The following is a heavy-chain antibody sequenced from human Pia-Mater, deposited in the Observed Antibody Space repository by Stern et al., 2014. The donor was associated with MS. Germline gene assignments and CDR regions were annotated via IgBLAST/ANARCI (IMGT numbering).Heavy chain of an antibody. J-gene: IGHJ6*02. V-gene: IGHV1-69*01. CDR2: IIAIFGTA. D-gene: IGHD3-9*01. CDR3: ARDGRHTDNYGLDV. CDR1: GGTFNVYA. Sequence: QMQLVQSGAEVKKPGSSVKVSCKASGGTFNVYAINWLRQAPGQGLEWMGGIIAIFGTANYAQKFQGRVTITADESTRTSSMQLSSLRYDDTAVYYCARDGRHTDNYGLDVWGQGTTVTVSS.